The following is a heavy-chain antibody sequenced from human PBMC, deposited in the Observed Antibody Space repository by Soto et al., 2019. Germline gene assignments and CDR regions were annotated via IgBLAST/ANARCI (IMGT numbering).Heavy chain of an antibody. CDR1: GGTFSNDV. J-gene: IGHJ4*02. Sequence: GASVKVSCKASGGTFSNDVVNWVRQAPGQGLEWMGRIIPISGAANYAQKFQGRVTITADKSTSTSYMELSSLRSEDTAVYYCARDMTRTVVPYFDFWGQGTLVTVSS. D-gene: IGHD1-7*01. CDR2: IIPISGAA. CDR3: ARDMTRTVVPYFDF. V-gene: IGHV1-69*06.